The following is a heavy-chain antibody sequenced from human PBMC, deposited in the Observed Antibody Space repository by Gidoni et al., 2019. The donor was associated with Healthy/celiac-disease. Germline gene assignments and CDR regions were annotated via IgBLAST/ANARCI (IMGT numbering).Heavy chain of an antibody. J-gene: IGHJ4*02. CDR1: GFTFSSYG. V-gene: IGHV3-33*01. CDR3: ARDWGIAAAGTFDY. CDR2: IWYDGSNK. Sequence: QVQLVESGGGVVQPGRSLRLSCAASGFTFSSYGMHWVRQAPGKGLEWVAVIWYDGSNKYYADSVKGRFTISRDNSKNTLYLQMNSLRAEDTAVYYCARDWGIAAAGTFDYWGQGTLVTVSS. D-gene: IGHD6-13*01.